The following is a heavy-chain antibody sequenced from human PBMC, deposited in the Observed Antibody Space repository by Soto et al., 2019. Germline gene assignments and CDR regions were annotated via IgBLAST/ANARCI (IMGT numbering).Heavy chain of an antibody. CDR1: GFTCSKYW. CDR2: IKQDGSEK. V-gene: IGHV3-7*01. Sequence: GGSLRLSCAASGFTCSKYWMSWVRQAPGKGMEWVANIKQDGSEKYYVDSVEGRFTLSRDNAKNSLHLQRNSLRAEDTAIYFCAWFASNHGCIFDYWGQGTLVTVSS. CDR3: AWFASNHGCIFDY. J-gene: IGHJ4*01. D-gene: IGHD3-10*01.